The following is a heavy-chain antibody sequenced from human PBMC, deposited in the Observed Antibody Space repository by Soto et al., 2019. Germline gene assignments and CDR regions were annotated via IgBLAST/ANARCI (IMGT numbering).Heavy chain of an antibody. J-gene: IGHJ4*02. CDR3: ARVVDTAMVRGSSDY. CDR1: GYTFTSYG. Sequence: QVQLVQSGAEVKKPGASVKVSCKASGYTFTSYGISWVRQAPGQGLEWMGWISAYNGNTNYAQKLQGRVTMTTDTPKSTAYMELRSLRADDTAVYYCARVVDTAMVRGSSDYWCQGHMVTVSS. V-gene: IGHV1-18*01. D-gene: IGHD5-18*01. CDR2: ISAYNGNT.